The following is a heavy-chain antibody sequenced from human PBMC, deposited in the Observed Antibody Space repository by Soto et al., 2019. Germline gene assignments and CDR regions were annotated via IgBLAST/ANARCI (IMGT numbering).Heavy chain of an antibody. CDR3: ALGVVVTIGGEFDY. Sequence: QVQLVQSGAEVKKPGASVKVSCKSSRYTFTSYGIAWVRQAPGQGLEWMGWISAYNANTNYAQSLQGRVTMTTDTSTSTAYMELRSLRSDDTAVYYCALGVVVTIGGEFDYWGQGTLVTVSS. CDR2: ISAYNANT. J-gene: IGHJ4*02. D-gene: IGHD5-12*01. V-gene: IGHV1-18*01. CDR1: RYTFTSYG.